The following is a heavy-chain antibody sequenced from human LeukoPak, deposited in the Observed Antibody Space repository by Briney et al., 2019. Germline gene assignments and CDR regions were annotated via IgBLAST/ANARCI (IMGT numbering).Heavy chain of an antibody. CDR2: ISAYNGNT. Sequence: ASVKVSCKASGYTFTSYGISWVRQAPGQGLEWMGWISAYNGNTNYAQKFQGRVTMTIDTSTSTAYMELRSLRSDDTAVYYCARDRSKEYFQHWGQGTLVTVSS. J-gene: IGHJ1*01. V-gene: IGHV1-18*01. CDR3: ARDRSKEYFQH. CDR1: GYTFTSYG. D-gene: IGHD5/OR15-5a*01.